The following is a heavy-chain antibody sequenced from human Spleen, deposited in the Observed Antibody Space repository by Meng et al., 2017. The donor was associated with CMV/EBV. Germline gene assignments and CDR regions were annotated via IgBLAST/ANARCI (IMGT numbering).Heavy chain of an antibody. CDR3: ARDIAHYDFWSGYSVGMDV. D-gene: IGHD3-3*01. CDR2: IKQDGSEK. J-gene: IGHJ6*02. V-gene: IGHV3-7*01. CDR1: GFTVSSKY. Sequence: GGSLRLSCAASGFTVSSKYMSWVRQAPGKGLEWVANIKQDGSEKYYVDSVKGRFTISRDNAKNSLYLQMNSLRAEDTAVYYCARDIAHYDFWSGYSVGMDVWGQGTTVTVSS.